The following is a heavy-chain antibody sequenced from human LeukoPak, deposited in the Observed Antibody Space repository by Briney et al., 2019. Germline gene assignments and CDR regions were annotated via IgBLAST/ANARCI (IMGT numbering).Heavy chain of an antibody. CDR1: GFTFSSNA. Sequence: GGSLRLSCAASGFTFSSNAMHWVRQAPGKGLEWVAATSYDERNKYYGDSVRGRFTISRDNSKNTLYLQMNSLRVEDAALYYCARGWDNNDSSGYSAWGQGTLVTVSA. J-gene: IGHJ4*02. CDR2: TSYDERNK. D-gene: IGHD3-22*01. V-gene: IGHV3-30*04. CDR3: ARGWDNNDSSGYSA.